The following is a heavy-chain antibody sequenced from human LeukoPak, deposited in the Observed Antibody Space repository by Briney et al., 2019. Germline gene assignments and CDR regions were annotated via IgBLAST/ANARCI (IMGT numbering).Heavy chain of an antibody. D-gene: IGHD2-8*02. CDR1: GASIDSYY. CDR2: IYYSGTT. Sequence: SETLSLTCTISGASIDSYYWSWIRQPPGKGLEWIGYIYYSGTTNYNPSLKRRVTISVDTSKNQFSLKLNSVIAADTAVYYCTGGSRFDPWGQGTLVTVSS. J-gene: IGHJ5*02. V-gene: IGHV4-59*01. CDR3: TGGSRFDP.